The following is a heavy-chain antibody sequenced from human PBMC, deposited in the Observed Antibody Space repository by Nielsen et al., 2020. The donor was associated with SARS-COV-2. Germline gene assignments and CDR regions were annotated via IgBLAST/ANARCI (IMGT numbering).Heavy chain of an antibody. V-gene: IGHV3-33*01. Sequence: GGSLRLSCAASGFSFSSYAMHWVRQAPGRGLEWVAVIWYDGSNKYYAESVKGRFTISRDNAKNSIYLQMNSLRAEDTAIYYCARGETSNLWGQGTMVTVSS. D-gene: IGHD1-14*01. CDR3: ARGETSNL. J-gene: IGHJ3*01. CDR1: GFSFSSYA. CDR2: IWYDGSNK.